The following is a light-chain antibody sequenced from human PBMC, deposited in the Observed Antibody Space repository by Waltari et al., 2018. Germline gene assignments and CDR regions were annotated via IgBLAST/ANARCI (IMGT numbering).Light chain of an antibody. CDR2: DAS. V-gene: IGKV3-15*01. CDR1: QSVSSN. J-gene: IGKJ3*01. Sequence: EIVMTQPQATLSVSPGKSATLSCRASQSVSSNLAWYQQKPGQAPRLLIYDASSRATGIPARFSGSGSGTEFTLTISSLQSEDSALYYCQQYSNWPPAVTFGPGTKVDIK. CDR3: QQYSNWPPAVT.